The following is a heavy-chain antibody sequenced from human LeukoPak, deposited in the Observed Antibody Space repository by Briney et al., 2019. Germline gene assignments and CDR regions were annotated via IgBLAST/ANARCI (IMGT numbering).Heavy chain of an antibody. Sequence: GGSLRLSCAASGFTFPSYAMSWVRQAPGKGLEWVSAISKSGDHTYYAASAKGRFTIYRDNSKNTQYLQMNSLRAEDTAVYYCATSWGPDTSAFRWGRDGMDVWGQGTTVIVS. D-gene: IGHD3-16*01. J-gene: IGHJ6*02. CDR1: GFTFPSYA. CDR3: ATSWGPDTSAFRWGRDGMDV. CDR2: ISKSGDHT. V-gene: IGHV3-23*01.